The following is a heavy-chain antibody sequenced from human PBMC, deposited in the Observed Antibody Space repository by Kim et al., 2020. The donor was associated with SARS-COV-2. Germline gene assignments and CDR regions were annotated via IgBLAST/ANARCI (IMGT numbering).Heavy chain of an antibody. Sequence: ERSKYYADSVKHRFTISRDNSKNVLYLQMNSVRGEDTAVYYCAKETDAFDIWGQGTMVTVSS. J-gene: IGHJ3*02. CDR3: AKETDAFDI. CDR2: ERSK. V-gene: IGHV3-30*02.